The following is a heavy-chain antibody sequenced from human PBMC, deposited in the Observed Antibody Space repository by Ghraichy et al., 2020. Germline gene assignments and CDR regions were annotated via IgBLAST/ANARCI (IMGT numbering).Heavy chain of an antibody. CDR1: GFTFSSTA. D-gene: IGHD6-19*01. V-gene: IGHV3-23*01. CDR2: IGGSGGTT. Sequence: GRSLRLSCVASGFTFSSTAVSWVRQAPGRGLQWVSAIGGSGGTTYYADSVKGRFTISRDNSKNTLYLQMNSLRAEDTAVYYCAKNKGSGWMYYFDYWGQGTLVTVSS. J-gene: IGHJ4*02. CDR3: AKNKGSGWMYYFDY.